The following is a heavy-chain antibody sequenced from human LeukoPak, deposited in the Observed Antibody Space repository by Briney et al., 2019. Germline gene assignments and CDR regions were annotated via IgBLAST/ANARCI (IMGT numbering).Heavy chain of an antibody. CDR1: GYTFTGYY. V-gene: IGHV1-2*02. CDR2: INPNSGGT. J-gene: IGHJ3*02. D-gene: IGHD3-3*01. CDR3: ASQYYDFWSGSPDSFDI. Sequence: ASVKVSCKASGYTFTGYYMHWVRQAPGQGLEWMGWINPNSGGTNYAQKFQGRVTMTRDTSISTAYMELSRLRSDDTAVYYCASQYYDFWSGSPDSFDIWGQGTMVTVSS.